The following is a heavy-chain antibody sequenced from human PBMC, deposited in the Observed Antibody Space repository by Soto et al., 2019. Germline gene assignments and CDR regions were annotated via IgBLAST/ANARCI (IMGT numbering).Heavy chain of an antibody. V-gene: IGHV1-58*02. D-gene: IGHD1-7*01. CDR1: GYTFTSYG. Sequence: SVKVSCKASGYTFTSYGISWVRQAPGQRLEWIGWIVVDNGNTNYAQKFQERVTITRDMSTSTAYMELSSLRSEDTAVYYCASSSTGTMYYFDYWGQGTLVTVSS. CDR2: IVVDNGNT. J-gene: IGHJ4*02. CDR3: ASSSTGTMYYFDY.